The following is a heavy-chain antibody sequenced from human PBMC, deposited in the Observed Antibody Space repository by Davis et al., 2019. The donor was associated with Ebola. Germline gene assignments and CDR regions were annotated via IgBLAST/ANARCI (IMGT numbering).Heavy chain of an antibody. CDR3: ARGFLAAAGHYYGMDV. V-gene: IGHV1-2*04. CDR1: GYTFTSYY. Sequence: ASVQVSCKASGYTFTSYYMHWVRQAPGQGLEWMGWINPNSGGTNYAQKFQGWVTMTSDTSISTAYMELIRLRSDDTAVYYCARGFLAAAGHYYGMDVWGQGTTVTVSS. CDR2: INPNSGGT. D-gene: IGHD6-13*01. J-gene: IGHJ6*02.